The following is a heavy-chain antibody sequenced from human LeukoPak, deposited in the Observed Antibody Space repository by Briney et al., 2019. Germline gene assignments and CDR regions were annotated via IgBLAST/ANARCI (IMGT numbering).Heavy chain of an antibody. J-gene: IGHJ4*02. D-gene: IGHD2-15*01. CDR1: GYTLTELS. Sequence: ASVKVSCKASGYTLTELSMHWVRQAPGKGLEWMGGFDPEDGETIYAQKFQGRVTMTEDTSTDTAYMELSSLRSEDTAVYYCARDGGESVVAATPIDYWGQGTLVTVSS. V-gene: IGHV1-24*01. CDR2: FDPEDGET. CDR3: ARDGGESVVAATPIDY.